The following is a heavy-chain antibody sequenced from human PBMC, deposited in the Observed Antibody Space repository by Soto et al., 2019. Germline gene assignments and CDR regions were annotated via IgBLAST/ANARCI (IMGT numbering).Heavy chain of an antibody. D-gene: IGHD3-16*01. CDR1: GGSISSGDYS. V-gene: IGHV4-30-2*01. CDR3: ARASYDYAFDY. J-gene: IGHJ4*02. Sequence: SETLSLTCAVSGGSISSGDYSWSWIRQPPGKGLEWIGYIYHSGSTYYNPSLKSRVTISVDRSKNQFSLNLSSVTAADTAVYYCARASYDYAFDYWGQGTPVTVSS. CDR2: IYHSGST.